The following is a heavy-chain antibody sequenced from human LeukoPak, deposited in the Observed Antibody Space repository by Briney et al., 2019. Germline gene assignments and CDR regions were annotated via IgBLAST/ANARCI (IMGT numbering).Heavy chain of an antibody. CDR1: GFSFSSYS. J-gene: IGHJ4*02. Sequence: PGGSLRLSCAASGFSFSSYSMNWVRQGPGKGLEWVSSISSSSTFISYADSVKGRFTISRDNAQNSLYLQMNSLPAEDTAVYYCARDRSVAGTVDYWGQGTLVTVSS. CDR3: ARDRSVAGTVDY. V-gene: IGHV3-21*01. D-gene: IGHD6-19*01. CDR2: ISSSSTFI.